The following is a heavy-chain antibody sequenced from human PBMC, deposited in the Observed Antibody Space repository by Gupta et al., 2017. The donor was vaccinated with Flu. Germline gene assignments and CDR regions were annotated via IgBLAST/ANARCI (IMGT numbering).Heavy chain of an antibody. V-gene: IGHV4-34*01. CDR3: ARIGQLELHARFDY. D-gene: IGHD1-7*01. CDR2: INHSGST. Sequence: RQPPGKGLEWIGEINHSGSTNYNPSLKSRVTISVDTSKNQFSLKLSSVTAADTAVYYCARIGQLELHARFDYWGQGTLVTVSS. J-gene: IGHJ4*02.